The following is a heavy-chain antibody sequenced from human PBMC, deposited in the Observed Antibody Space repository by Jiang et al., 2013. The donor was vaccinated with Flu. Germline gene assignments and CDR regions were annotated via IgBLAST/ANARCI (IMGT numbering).Heavy chain of an antibody. D-gene: IGHD3-22*01. CDR3: ARDIPYYYDSSGYYQFDY. Sequence: QLVESGGGLVQPGGSLRLSCAASGFTFSSYSMNWVRQAPGKGLEWVSYISSSSSTIYYADSVKGRFTISRDNAKNSLYLQMNSLRAEDTAVYYCARDIPYYYDSSGYYQFDYWGQGTLVTVSS. CDR2: ISSSSSTI. V-gene: IGHV3-48*01. CDR1: GFTFSSYS. J-gene: IGHJ4*02.